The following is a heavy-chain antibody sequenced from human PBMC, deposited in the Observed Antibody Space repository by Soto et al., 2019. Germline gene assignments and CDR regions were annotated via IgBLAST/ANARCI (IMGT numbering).Heavy chain of an antibody. CDR2: ISAHNGNT. D-gene: IGHD1-1*01. CDR3: ARGRYGDY. V-gene: IGHV1-18*01. Sequence: QVHLVQSGAEVKNPGASVKDSCKGSGYDFTTYGITWVRQAPGQGLEWMAWISAHNGNTNYAPNLQGRVTVTRDTSTSTAYIELRSLRSDDTAVYYCARGRYGDYWGQGALVTVSS. J-gene: IGHJ4*02. CDR1: GYDFTTYG.